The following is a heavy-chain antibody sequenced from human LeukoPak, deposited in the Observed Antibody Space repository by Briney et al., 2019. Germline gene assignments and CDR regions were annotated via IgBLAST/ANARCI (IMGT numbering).Heavy chain of an antibody. V-gene: IGHV3-7*01. Sequence: GGSLRLSCAASGFTFSSYWMSWVRQAPGKGLEWVANIKQDGSEKYYVDSVKGRFTISRDNSKNTLYLQMNSLRAEDTAVYYCAKDGSSWFKPNYYYYYMDVWGKGTTVTISS. D-gene: IGHD6-13*01. J-gene: IGHJ6*03. CDR2: IKQDGSEK. CDR1: GFTFSSYW. CDR3: AKDGSSWFKPNYYYYYMDV.